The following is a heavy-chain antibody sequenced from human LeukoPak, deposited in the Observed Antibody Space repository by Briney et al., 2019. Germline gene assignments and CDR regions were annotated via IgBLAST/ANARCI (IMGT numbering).Heavy chain of an antibody. Sequence: ASVKVSCKASGYTFTGYYMHWVRQAPGQGLEWMGWINPNSGGTNYAQKFQGRVTMTRDTSISTAYMELSRLRSGDTAVYYCARDRATVTDGVWFDPWGQGTLVTVSS. J-gene: IGHJ5*02. CDR2: INPNSGGT. D-gene: IGHD4-17*01. V-gene: IGHV1-2*02. CDR1: GYTFTGYY. CDR3: ARDRATVTDGVWFDP.